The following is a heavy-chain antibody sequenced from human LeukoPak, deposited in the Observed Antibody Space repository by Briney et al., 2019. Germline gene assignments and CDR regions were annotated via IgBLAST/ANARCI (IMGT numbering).Heavy chain of an antibody. Sequence: PGGSLRLSCAASGFTFSTYSMNWVRQAPGKGLEWISYISDSGGATYYSDSVRGRFTISRDNAKNSVFLQMNSLRAEDTAVYYCAKPINYDSSGYDNWGQGTLVTVSS. CDR1: GFTFSTYS. V-gene: IGHV3-48*01. J-gene: IGHJ4*02. CDR3: AKPINYDSSGYDN. D-gene: IGHD3-22*01. CDR2: ISDSGGAT.